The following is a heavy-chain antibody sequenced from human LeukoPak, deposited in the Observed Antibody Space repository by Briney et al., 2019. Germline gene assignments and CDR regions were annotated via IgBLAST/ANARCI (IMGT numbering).Heavy chain of an antibody. V-gene: IGHV3-66*01. D-gene: IGHD2-8*01. CDR2: IYSGGST. CDR1: GFTVSSNY. J-gene: IGHJ4*02. CDR3: ARDRYLVYYFDY. Sequence: GGSLRLSCAASGFTVSSNYMSWVRQAPGKGLEWVSVIYSGGSTYYADSVKGRFTISRDNSKNTLYLQMNSLRAEDTAVYYCARDRYLVYYFDYWGQGTLVTVSS.